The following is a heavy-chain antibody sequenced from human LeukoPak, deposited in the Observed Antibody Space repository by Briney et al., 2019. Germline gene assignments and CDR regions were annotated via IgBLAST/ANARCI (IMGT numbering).Heavy chain of an antibody. D-gene: IGHD1-7*01. CDR2: INPNSGGT. CDR1: GYTFTGYY. Sequence: ASVKVSCKASGYTFTGYYMHWVRQAPGQGLEWMGRINPNSGGTNYAQKFQGRVIMTRDTSISTAYMELSRLRSDDAAVYYCASGNNWNYRFNWFDPWGQGTLVTVSS. J-gene: IGHJ5*02. CDR3: ASGNNWNYRFNWFDP. V-gene: IGHV1-2*06.